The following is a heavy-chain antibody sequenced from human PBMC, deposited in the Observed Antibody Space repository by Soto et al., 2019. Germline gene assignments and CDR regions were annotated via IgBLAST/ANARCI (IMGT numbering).Heavy chain of an antibody. Sequence: GGSLRLSCAASGFTFSGYSMNWVCQVPGKGLEWVSYISGNRNTIHYADSVRGRFTVSRDNANNSLYLQMNSLRAEDTAVYYCARVSLISRVFDCGGQGTLVTVSS. CDR3: ARVSLISRVFDC. CDR2: ISGNRNTI. CDR1: GFTFSGYS. J-gene: IGHJ4*02. D-gene: IGHD2-15*01. V-gene: IGHV3-48*01.